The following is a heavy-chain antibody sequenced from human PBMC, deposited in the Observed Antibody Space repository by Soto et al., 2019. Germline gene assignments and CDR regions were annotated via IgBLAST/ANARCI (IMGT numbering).Heavy chain of an antibody. CDR3: ARGRGYSGYAPPHSTQKYMDV. CDR1: GGSFSGYY. Sequence: QVQLQQWGAGLLKPSETLSLTCAVYGGSFSGYYWSWIRQPPGKGLEWIGEINHSGSTNYNPSLKSRVTISVDTSKNQFSLKLSSVTAADTAVYYCARGRGYSGYAPPHSTQKYMDVWGKGTTVTVSS. CDR2: INHSGST. J-gene: IGHJ6*03. V-gene: IGHV4-34*01. D-gene: IGHD5-12*01.